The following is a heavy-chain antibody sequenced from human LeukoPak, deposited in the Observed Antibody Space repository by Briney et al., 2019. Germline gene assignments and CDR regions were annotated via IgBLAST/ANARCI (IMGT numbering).Heavy chain of an antibody. CDR1: GGSFSGYY. J-gene: IGHJ3*02. Sequence: SETLSLTCAAYGGSFSGYYWSWIRQPPGKGLEWIGEINHSGSTNYNPSLKSRVTISVDTSKNQFSLKLSSVTAADTAVYYCARSRNSPYSSSWYSTGAGAFDIWGQGTMVTVSS. D-gene: IGHD6-13*01. CDR3: ARSRNSPYSSSWYSTGAGAFDI. V-gene: IGHV4-34*01. CDR2: INHSGST.